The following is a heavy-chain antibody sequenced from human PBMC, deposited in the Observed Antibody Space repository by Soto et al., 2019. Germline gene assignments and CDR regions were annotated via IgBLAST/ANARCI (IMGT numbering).Heavy chain of an antibody. CDR1: GFTFSGSA. CDR2: IRSKANSYAT. Sequence: LRLSCAASGFTFSGSAMHWVRQASGKGLEWVGRIRSKANSYATAYAASVKGRFTISRDDSKNTAYLQMNSLKTEDTAVYYCTRPTVADNYYYYYGMDVWGQGTTVTVSS. D-gene: IGHD6-19*01. V-gene: IGHV3-73*01. J-gene: IGHJ6*02. CDR3: TRPTVADNYYYYYGMDV.